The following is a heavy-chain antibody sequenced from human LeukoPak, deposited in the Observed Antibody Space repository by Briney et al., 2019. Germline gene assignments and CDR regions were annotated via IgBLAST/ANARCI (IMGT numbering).Heavy chain of an antibody. Sequence: ASVKVSCKVSGYTLTELSMHWVRQAPGKGLEWMGGFDPEDGETIYAQKFQGRVTITRDTSTSTVYMELSSLRSEDTAVYYCARFAGIAAAGTHIDYWGQGTLVTVSS. CDR3: ARFAGIAAAGTHIDY. D-gene: IGHD6-13*01. V-gene: IGHV1-24*01. CDR2: FDPEDGET. CDR1: GYTLTELS. J-gene: IGHJ4*02.